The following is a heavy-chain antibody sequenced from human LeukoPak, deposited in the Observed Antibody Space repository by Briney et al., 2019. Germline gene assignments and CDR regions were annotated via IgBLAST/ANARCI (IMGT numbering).Heavy chain of an antibody. CDR3: ARVSDY. Sequence: SGGSLRLSCAASGFTFSSYSMNWVRQAPGKGLEWVSSINILSNYIYYADSVKGRFTVSRDNAKNSLYLQMNSLRAEDTAVYYCARVSDYWGQGTLVTVS. CDR2: INILSNYI. CDR1: GFTFSSYS. J-gene: IGHJ4*02. V-gene: IGHV3-21*04.